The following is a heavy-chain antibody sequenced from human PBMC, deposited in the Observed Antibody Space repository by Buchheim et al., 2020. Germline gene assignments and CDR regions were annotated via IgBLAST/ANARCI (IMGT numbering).Heavy chain of an antibody. CDR3: ARHTGFDSGLDV. CDR1: GFTFNRYW. V-gene: IGHV3-7*01. Sequence: EVQLAVSGGGLVQPGGSLRLSCIGSGFTFNRYWMTWVRQAPGKGLEWVATIKQDGTEKYYVNSVKGRVIASRDNATNSVFVYMSSLADEDTAVYYCARHTGFDSGLDVWGQGT. CDR2: IKQDGTEK. D-gene: IGHD5-12*01. J-gene: IGHJ6*02.